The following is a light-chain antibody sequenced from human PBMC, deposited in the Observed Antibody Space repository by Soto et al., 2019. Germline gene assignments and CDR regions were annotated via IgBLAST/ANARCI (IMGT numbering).Light chain of an antibody. J-gene: IGKJ4*01. CDR1: QSIVRA. Sequence: DIQLTQSTSSLSASVGDRVTITCRASQSIVRALNWYQQKPGKAPNLLIYAASTLQSGVPSRFSGSGSGTDFTLTISSLQPEDFATYFCQHGYSTPLTFGGGTKVDI. CDR2: AAS. CDR3: QHGYSTPLT. V-gene: IGKV1-39*01.